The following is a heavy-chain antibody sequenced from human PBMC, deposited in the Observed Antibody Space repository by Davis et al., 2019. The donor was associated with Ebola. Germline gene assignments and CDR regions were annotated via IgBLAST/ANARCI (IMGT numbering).Heavy chain of an antibody. V-gene: IGHV3-11*01. J-gene: IGHJ6*02. CDR2: ISSSGSTI. D-gene: IGHD6-13*01. CDR1: GFTFSDYY. Sequence: GGSLRLSCAASGFTFSDYYMSWIRQAPGKGLEWVSYISSSGSTIYYADSVKGRFTISRDNAKNSLYLQMNSLGAEDTAVYYCAKDSSSQPHYYYGMDVWGQGTTVTVSS. CDR3: AKDSSSQPHYYYGMDV.